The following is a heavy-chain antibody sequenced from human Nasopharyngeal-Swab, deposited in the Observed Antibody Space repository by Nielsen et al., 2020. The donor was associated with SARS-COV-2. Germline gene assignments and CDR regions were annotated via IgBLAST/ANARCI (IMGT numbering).Heavy chain of an antibody. V-gene: IGHV3-21*01. CDR1: GFTFITSS. J-gene: IGHJ6*03. CDR2: ISGSGSYV. Sequence: GESLKISCAGSGFTFITSSMIWVRQVPGEGLEWVSSISGSGSYVYYADSVKGRFTISKDSAKNSLYLQMNSLRADDTAVYFWARIAGRGSIYYYYMDVWGTGTTVTVSS. CDR3: ARIAGRGSIYYYYMDV. D-gene: IGHD1-26*01.